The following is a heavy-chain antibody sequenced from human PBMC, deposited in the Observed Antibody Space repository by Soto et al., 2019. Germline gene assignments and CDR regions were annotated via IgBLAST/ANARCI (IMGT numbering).Heavy chain of an antibody. D-gene: IGHD6-19*01. CDR1: GGPFSGYY. CDR2: INHSGST. CDR3: ARHFLDSSGWADAFDI. V-gene: IGHV4-34*01. Sequence: SETLSLTCAVYGGPFSGYYWSWIRQPPGKGLEWIGEINHSGSTNYNPSLKSRVTISVDTSKNQFSLKLSSVTAADTAVYYCARHFLDSSGWADAFDIWGQGTMVTVSS. J-gene: IGHJ3*02.